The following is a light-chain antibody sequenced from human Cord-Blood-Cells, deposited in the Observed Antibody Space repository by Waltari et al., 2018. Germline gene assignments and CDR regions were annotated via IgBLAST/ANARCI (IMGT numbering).Light chain of an antibody. Sequence: DIQMTQSPYSLSASVGDRVTITCRASQSIRRYLNWYQKKPGKDPKLLIYASSGLQSGVPSRFSGSGSGTDFPLTISILQPKDFATYYCQQSYSTPFTFGPGIKVDIK. CDR2: ASS. CDR1: QSIRRY. CDR3: QQSYSTPFT. J-gene: IGKJ3*01. V-gene: IGKV1-39*01.